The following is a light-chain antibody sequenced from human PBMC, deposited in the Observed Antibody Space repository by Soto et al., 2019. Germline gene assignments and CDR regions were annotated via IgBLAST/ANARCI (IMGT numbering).Light chain of an antibody. CDR3: SSYAGSNILV. J-gene: IGLJ2*01. V-gene: IGLV2-8*01. CDR1: SSDVGGYNY. Sequence: QSALTQPPSASGSPGQSVTVSCTGTSSDVGGYNYVSSYQQHPGKAPKLMIYEVSKRPSGVPDRFSGSKSGNTASLTVSGLQAEDEADYYCSSYAGSNILVFGGGNKLTVL. CDR2: EVS.